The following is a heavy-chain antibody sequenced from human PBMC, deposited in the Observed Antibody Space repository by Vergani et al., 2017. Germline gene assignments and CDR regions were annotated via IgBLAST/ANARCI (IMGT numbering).Heavy chain of an antibody. D-gene: IGHD6-13*01. CDR2: ISGSGGST. CDR3: AKAGIAAAGPYYYYYYYMDV. Sequence: EVQLLESGGGLVQPGGSLRLSCAASGFTFSSYAMSWVRQAPGKGLEWVSAISGSGGSTYYADSAKGRFTISRDNSKNTLYLQMNSLRAEDTAVYYCAKAGIAAAGPYYYYYYYMDVWGKGTTVTVSS. J-gene: IGHJ6*03. CDR1: GFTFSSYA. V-gene: IGHV3-23*01.